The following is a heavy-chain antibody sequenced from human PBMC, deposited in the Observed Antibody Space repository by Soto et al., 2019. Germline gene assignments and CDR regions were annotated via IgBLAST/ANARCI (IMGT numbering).Heavy chain of an antibody. J-gene: IGHJ4*02. CDR2: ITSSGSTI. V-gene: IGHV3-11*01. Sequence: GGSLRLSCAASGFTFSDYYMSWIRQAPGKGLEWVSYITSSGSTIYYADSVKGRFTISRDNAKNSLYLQMNSLRAEDTAVYYCARENEQWVAADNWGQGTLVIVSS. CDR1: GFTFSDYY. D-gene: IGHD6-19*01. CDR3: ARENEQWVAADN.